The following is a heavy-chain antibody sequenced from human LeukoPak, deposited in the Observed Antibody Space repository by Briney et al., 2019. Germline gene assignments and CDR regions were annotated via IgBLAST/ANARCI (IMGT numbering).Heavy chain of an antibody. Sequence: ASVKVSCKASGYIFTIYYMHWVRQAPGQGLEWMGIINPSDVSATYAQKFQGRVTMTSDTSTSTVYMDLSSLRSEDTAVYYCARDSSSSSLGAPWRQGTLVTVSS. J-gene: IGHJ5*02. V-gene: IGHV1-46*01. D-gene: IGHD2-2*01. CDR3: ARDSSSSSLGAP. CDR2: INPSDVSA. CDR1: GYIFTIYY.